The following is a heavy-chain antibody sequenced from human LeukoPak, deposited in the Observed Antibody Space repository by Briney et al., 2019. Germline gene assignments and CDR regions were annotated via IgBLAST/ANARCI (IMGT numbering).Heavy chain of an antibody. D-gene: IGHD3-3*01. V-gene: IGHV1-2*02. CDR1: GYTFTGYY. CDR2: INPNSGGT. J-gene: IGHJ4*02. Sequence: ASVKVSCKASGYTFTGYYMHWVRQAPGQGLEWMGWINPNSGGTNYARKFQGRVTMTRDTSISTAYMELSRLRSDDTAVYYCARGITIFGVVISYWGQGTLVTVSS. CDR3: ARGITIFGVVISY.